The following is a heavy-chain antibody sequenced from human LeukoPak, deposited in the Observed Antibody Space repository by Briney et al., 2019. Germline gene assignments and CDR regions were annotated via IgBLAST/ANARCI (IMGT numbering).Heavy chain of an antibody. Sequence: GGSLRLSCTASGFTFGDDAMSWVRDAPGKGQEWGGGIRSKEYGGAIEYAASVRGRFTMSRDHSNSIAYLQMTSLKTDDTALYSCATAQLGGDPHAYYSYYMDVWGKGPTVPVSS. CDR1: GFTFGDDA. CDR2: IRSKEYGGAI. V-gene: IGHV3-49*04. J-gene: IGHJ6*03. D-gene: IGHD4-17*01. CDR3: ATAQLGGDPHAYYSYYMDV.